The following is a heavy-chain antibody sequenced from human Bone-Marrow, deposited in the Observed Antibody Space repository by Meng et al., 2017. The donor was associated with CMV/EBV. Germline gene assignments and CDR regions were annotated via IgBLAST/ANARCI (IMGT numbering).Heavy chain of an antibody. V-gene: IGHV3-53*01. D-gene: IGHD6-13*01. CDR3: ARDIWGTRLVAAAGTSDDY. J-gene: IGHJ4*02. CDR1: GFTVSSNY. Sequence: GESLKISCAASGFTVSSNYMSWVRQAPGKGLEWVSVIYSGGSTYYADSVKGRFTISRDNSKNTLYLQMNSLRAEDTAVYYCARDIWGTRLVAAAGTSDDYWGQGTLVTVSS. CDR2: IYSGGST.